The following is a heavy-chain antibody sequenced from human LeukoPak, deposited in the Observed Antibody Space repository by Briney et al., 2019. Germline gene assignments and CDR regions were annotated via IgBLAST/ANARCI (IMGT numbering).Heavy chain of an antibody. CDR2: TYYRSKWYN. J-gene: IGHJ3*02. CDR1: GDSVSANSAT. V-gene: IGHV6-1*01. CDR3: ARVLRAFSPSDAFDI. Sequence: SQTLSLTCAISGDSVSANSATWNWIRQSPSRGLEWLGRTYYRSKWYNDYAVSVKSRITINPDTSKNQFSLQLNSLTPDDTAVYYGARVLRAFSPSDAFDIWGQGTMVTVSS.